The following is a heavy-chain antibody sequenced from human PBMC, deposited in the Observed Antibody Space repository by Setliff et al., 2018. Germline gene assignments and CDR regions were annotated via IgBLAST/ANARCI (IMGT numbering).Heavy chain of an antibody. Sequence: SETLSLTCSVSGASISTTYYYWDWIRQSPEKGLEWIGTIYQNGITYYNPSLESRVTMSVDTSKSQFSLNLHSVTAADTAVYYCARTSTGRYFDLWGRGTLVTVSS. CDR3: ARTSTGRYFDL. D-gene: IGHD2-2*01. CDR1: GASISTTYYY. J-gene: IGHJ2*01. CDR2: IYQNGIT. V-gene: IGHV4-39*07.